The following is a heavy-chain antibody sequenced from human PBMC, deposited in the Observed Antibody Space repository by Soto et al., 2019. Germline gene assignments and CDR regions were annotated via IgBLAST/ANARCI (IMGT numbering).Heavy chain of an antibody. Sequence: QVQLVQSGAEVKKPGSSVKVSCKASGGTFSSYAISWVRHAPGQGLEWMGGVIPIFGTANYAQKFHGRVTNTAEEYTSTAYMELSSLRSEDTAGYDCAPERWPAHDYSHDVANWGQGTLGNGSS. CDR2: VIPIFGTA. CDR1: GGTFSSYA. CDR3: APERWPAHDYSHDVAN. D-gene: IGHD4-4*01. V-gene: IGHV1-69*01. J-gene: IGHJ4*02.